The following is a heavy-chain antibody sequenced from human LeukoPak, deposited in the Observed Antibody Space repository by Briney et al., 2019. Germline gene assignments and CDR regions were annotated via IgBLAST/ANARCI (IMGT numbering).Heavy chain of an antibody. CDR1: GGSISSSSYY. Sequence: SETLSLTCTVSGGSISSSSYYWGWIRRPPGKGLEWIGSIYYSGSTNYNPSLKSRVTISVDTSKNQFSLKLSSVTAADTAVYYCARDRGSGWYYFDYWGQGTLVTVSS. V-gene: IGHV4-39*07. D-gene: IGHD6-19*01. CDR2: IYYSGST. CDR3: ARDRGSGWYYFDY. J-gene: IGHJ4*02.